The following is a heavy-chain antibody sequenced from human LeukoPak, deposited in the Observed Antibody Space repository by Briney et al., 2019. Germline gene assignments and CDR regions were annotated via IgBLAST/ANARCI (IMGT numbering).Heavy chain of an antibody. Sequence: PSETLSLTCTVSGGSISSSSYYWGWIRQPPGKGLEWIGSIYYSGSTYYNPSLKSRVTISVDTSKNQFSQKLSSVTAADTAVYYCAIGGDSSSSSIDYWGQGTLVTVSP. D-gene: IGHD6-6*01. J-gene: IGHJ4*02. V-gene: IGHV4-39*01. CDR1: GGSISSSSYY. CDR2: IYYSGST. CDR3: AIGGDSSSSSIDY.